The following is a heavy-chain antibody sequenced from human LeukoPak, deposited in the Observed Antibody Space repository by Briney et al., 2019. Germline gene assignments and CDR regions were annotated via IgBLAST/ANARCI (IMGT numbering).Heavy chain of an antibody. J-gene: IGHJ4*02. CDR3: AKYSLGDIWD. CDR1: GFTFSAYG. Sequence: GVSLTLSCVASGFTFSAYGMHWIRQAPGKGLDSVAFISFGEPNEYYAHSVKGRFTISRDNSKNALYLQINSLRGEDRAVYYCAKYSLGDIWDWGQGTLVTVS. V-gene: IGHV3-30*02. D-gene: IGHD3-16*01. CDR2: ISFGEPNE.